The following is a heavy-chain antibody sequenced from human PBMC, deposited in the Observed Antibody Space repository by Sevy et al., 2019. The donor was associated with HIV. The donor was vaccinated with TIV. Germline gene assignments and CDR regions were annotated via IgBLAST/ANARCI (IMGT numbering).Heavy chain of an antibody. CDR1: GFTFSSYS. V-gene: IGHV3-21*01. D-gene: IGHD6-13*01. CDR3: ARERYSSSLARDYYYGMDV. J-gene: IGHJ6*02. CDR2: ISSSSSYI. Sequence: GGSLRLSCAASGFTFSSYSMNWVRQAPGKGLEWVSSISSSSSYIYYADSVKGRFTISRDNAKNSLYLQMNSLRAEDTAVYYCARERYSSSLARDYYYGMDVWGQGTTVTVSS.